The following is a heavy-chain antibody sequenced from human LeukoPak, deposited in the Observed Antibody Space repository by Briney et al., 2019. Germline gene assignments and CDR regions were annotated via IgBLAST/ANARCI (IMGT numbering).Heavy chain of an antibody. CDR2: ISGSAVRI. Sequence: GGSLRLSCATSGFTFSIYAMSWVRQAPGKGLEWVSGISGSAVRINYADSVRGRFTISRDNARNSQFLQMNSLRAEDTAVYYCAASTPISSSWYFYYYYMDVWGKGTTVTVSS. D-gene: IGHD6-13*01. CDR1: GFTFSIYA. J-gene: IGHJ6*03. CDR3: AASTPISSSWYFYYYYMDV. V-gene: IGHV3-23*01.